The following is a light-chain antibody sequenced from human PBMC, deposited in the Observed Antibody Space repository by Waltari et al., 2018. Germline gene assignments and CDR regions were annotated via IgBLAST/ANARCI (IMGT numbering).Light chain of an antibody. CDR2: EDD. V-gene: IGLV1-51*02. CDR3: GTWDISQTPRQV. CDR1: NHNIALTY. Sequence: SILTPPPSVSAAPGQRVTVSCPGNNHNIALTYVSWYQQLPGQAPKLLIYEDDKRPSDIPDRFSASKSGTSATLAISGLQTGDEADYYCGTWDISQTPRQVFGGGTKVTVL. J-gene: IGLJ3*02.